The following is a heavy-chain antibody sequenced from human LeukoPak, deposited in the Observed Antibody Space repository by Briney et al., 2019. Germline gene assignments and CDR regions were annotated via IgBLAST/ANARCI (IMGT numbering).Heavy chain of an antibody. CDR1: GGSISSGDYY. CDR2: IYYSGST. D-gene: IGHD3-22*01. Sequence: DPSQTLSLTCTVSGGSISSGDYYWSWIRQPPGKGLEWIGYIYYSGSTYYNPSLKSRVTISVDTSMNQFSLKLLSVTAADAAVYYCARVAYFDSGGYFYYFDYWGQGTLVTVSS. V-gene: IGHV4-30-4*01. J-gene: IGHJ4*02. CDR3: ARVAYFDSGGYFYYFDY.